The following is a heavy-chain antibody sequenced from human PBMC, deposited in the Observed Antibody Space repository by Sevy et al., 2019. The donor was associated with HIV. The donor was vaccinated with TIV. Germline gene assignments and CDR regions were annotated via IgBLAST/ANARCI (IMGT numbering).Heavy chain of an antibody. CDR3: ARDPSDDSSDYSCFES. CDR1: GFSFNTYT. D-gene: IGHD3-22*01. V-gene: IGHV3-21*01. Sequence: GGSLRLSCATSGFSFNTYTMNWVRQAPGKGLEWVSSISSDSYYIHYADSLKGRFTISRDNAKNSMYLQMNSLRVGETAVYYCARDPSDDSSDYSCFESWGQGTLVTVSS. J-gene: IGHJ4*02. CDR2: ISSDSYYI.